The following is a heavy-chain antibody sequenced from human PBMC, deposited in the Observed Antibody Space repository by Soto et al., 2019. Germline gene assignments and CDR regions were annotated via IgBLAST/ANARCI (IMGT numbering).Heavy chain of an antibody. Sequence: QVQLVQSGAEVKKPGASVKVSCKASGYTFTSYYMHWVRQAPGQGLEWMGIINPSGVSTSYAQKCQGRVTMTRDTYTSTVYMELSSLRSEDTAVYYCAREGNDYGDSDYFDYWGQGTLVTVSS. V-gene: IGHV1-46*01. CDR3: AREGNDYGDSDYFDY. CDR2: INPSGVST. J-gene: IGHJ4*02. D-gene: IGHD4-17*01. CDR1: GYTFTSYY.